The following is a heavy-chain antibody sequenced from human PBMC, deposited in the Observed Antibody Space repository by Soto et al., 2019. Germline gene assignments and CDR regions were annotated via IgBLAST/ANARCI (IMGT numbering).Heavy chain of an antibody. J-gene: IGHJ4*02. CDR3: ATSKVGYSFGSPFDF. CDR1: GGTFSSFV. CDR2: SIPSFNRP. V-gene: IGHV1-69*01. Sequence: QVQLVQSGAEVKKPGSSVKVSCKASGGTFSSFVISWVRQAPGQGPEWMGGSIPSFNRPNYAQKFQGRVTITADESTTPSYMELSSLRSGDTAVYYCATSKVGYSFGSPFDFWGQGTLVTVSS. D-gene: IGHD5-18*01.